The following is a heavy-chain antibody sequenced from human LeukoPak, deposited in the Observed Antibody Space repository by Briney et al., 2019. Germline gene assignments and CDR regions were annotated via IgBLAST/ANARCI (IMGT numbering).Heavy chain of an antibody. D-gene: IGHD3-16*01. J-gene: IGHJ4*02. Sequence: PGRSLRLSCAASGFTFDDCAMHWVRQAPGKGLEWVSGITWNSAYIGYADSVKGRFTISRDNAKKSLYLQMSSLRAEDTALYYCAKEVTFGGDKWFDYWGQGTLVTVSS. CDR1: GFTFDDCA. CDR3: AKEVTFGGDKWFDY. CDR2: ITWNSAYI. V-gene: IGHV3-9*01.